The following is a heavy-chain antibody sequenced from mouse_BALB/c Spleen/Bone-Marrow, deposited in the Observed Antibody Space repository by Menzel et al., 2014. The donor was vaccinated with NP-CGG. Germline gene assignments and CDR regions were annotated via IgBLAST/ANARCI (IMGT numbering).Heavy chain of an antibody. Sequence: EVKLVESGGGLVQPGGSQKLSCAASGFTFSSLGMHWVRQAPEKGLEWVAYISSGSSTIYYADTVKGRFTISRDNPKNTLFLQMTSLRSEDTAMYYCARWGYYYAMDYWGQGTSVTVSS. V-gene: IGHV5-17*02. CDR2: ISSGSSTI. CDR3: ARWGYYYAMDY. CDR1: GFTFSSLG. J-gene: IGHJ4*01.